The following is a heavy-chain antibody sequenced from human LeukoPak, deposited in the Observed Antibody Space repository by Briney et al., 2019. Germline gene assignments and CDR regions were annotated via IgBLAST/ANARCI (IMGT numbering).Heavy chain of an antibody. V-gene: IGHV3-23*01. CDR3: ARDLLEIAADSYFDY. Sequence: GGSLRLSCAASGFTFSSYAMSWVRQAPGKGLECISGFSGSGGSTYYADSVKGRFTISRDNSKNSLFLQMNSLRAEDTAVYYCARDLLEIAADSYFDYWGQGTLVTVSS. CDR2: FSGSGGST. J-gene: IGHJ4*02. CDR1: GFTFSSYA. D-gene: IGHD6-13*01.